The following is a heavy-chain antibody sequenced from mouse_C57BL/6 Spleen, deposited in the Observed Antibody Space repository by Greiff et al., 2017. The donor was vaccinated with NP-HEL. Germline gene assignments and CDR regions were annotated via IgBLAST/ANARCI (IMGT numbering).Heavy chain of an antibody. CDR3: ARGLGPGYYAMDY. CDR2: IYPGDGDT. V-gene: IGHV1-82*01. CDR1: GYAFSSSW. Sequence: LQQSGPELVKPGASVKISCKASGYAFSSSWMNWVKQRPGKGLEWIGRIYPGDGDTNYNGKFKGKATLTADKSSSTAYMQLSSLTSEDSAVYFCARGLGPGYYAMDYWGQGTSVTVSS. D-gene: IGHD4-1*01. J-gene: IGHJ4*01.